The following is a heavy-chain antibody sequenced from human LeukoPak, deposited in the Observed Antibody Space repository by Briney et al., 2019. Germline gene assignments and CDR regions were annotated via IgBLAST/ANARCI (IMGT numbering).Heavy chain of an antibody. CDR3: ARGRGSLTY. V-gene: IGHV4-59*01. CDR2: FYDTRSP. J-gene: IGHJ4*02. Sequence: PSETLSLTCTLSGGSISLYYWSWIRQPPGKGREWIGYFYDTRSPKYNPSLERRVTISVDMSRNQFSLNLTSVTAADTAVYYCARGRGSLTYWGQGTLATVSS. D-gene: IGHD3-10*01. CDR1: GGSISLYY.